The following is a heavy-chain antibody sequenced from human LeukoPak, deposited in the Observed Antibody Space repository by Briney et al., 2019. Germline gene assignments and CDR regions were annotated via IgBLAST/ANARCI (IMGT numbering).Heavy chain of an antibody. CDR1: GFTFSSYA. J-gene: IGHJ4*02. Sequence: PGGSLRLSCAACGFTFSSYAMSWVRQAPGKGLEWVSAISGSGGSTYYADSVKGRFTISRDNSKNTLYLQMNSLRAEDTAVYYCAKDGREAVAVYYFDYWGQGTLVTVSS. CDR3: AKDGREAVAVYYFDY. CDR2: ISGSGGST. V-gene: IGHV3-23*01. D-gene: IGHD6-19*01.